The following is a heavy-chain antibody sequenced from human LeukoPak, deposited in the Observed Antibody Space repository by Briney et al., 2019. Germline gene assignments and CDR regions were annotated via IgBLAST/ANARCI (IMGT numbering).Heavy chain of an antibody. D-gene: IGHD3-3*01. CDR2: IEQDGSEK. Sequence: GGSLSLFCAVSGFTFSIHWMSWARQAPGRGREWVANIEQDGSEKYYVDSVKGRFTTSRDSSKNTLSLQMSSLRAEDTAIYYCAKDGLQSSEWLPPLNYWGQGTLVTVSS. J-gene: IGHJ4*02. CDR3: AKDGLQSSEWLPPLNY. CDR1: GFTFSIHW. V-gene: IGHV3-7*03.